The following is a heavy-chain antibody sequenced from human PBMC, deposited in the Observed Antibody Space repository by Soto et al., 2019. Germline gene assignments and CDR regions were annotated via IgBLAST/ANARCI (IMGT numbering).Heavy chain of an antibody. CDR3: ARVYDSSGPGLEIDY. CDR1: GGTFSSYA. Sequence: SVKVSCKASGGTFSSYAISWVRQAPGQGLEWMGGIIPIFGTANYAQKFQGRVTITADESTSTAYMELSSLRSEDTAVYYCARVYDSSGPGLEIDYWGQGTLVTVSS. CDR2: IIPIFGTA. D-gene: IGHD3-22*01. J-gene: IGHJ4*02. V-gene: IGHV1-69*13.